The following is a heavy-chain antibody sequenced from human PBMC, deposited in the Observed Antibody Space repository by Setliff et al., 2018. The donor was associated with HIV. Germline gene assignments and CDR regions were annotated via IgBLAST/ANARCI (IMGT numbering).Heavy chain of an antibody. CDR1: GFTFSIYT. CDR2: ISSSGNYI. J-gene: IGHJ3*02. D-gene: IGHD2-21*01. CDR3: VRDHMWAFDI. Sequence: PGGSLRLSCAASGFTFSIYTINWVRQAPGKGLEWVSSISSSGNYINYADSVKGRFTISRDNARNSLYLQMDSLRAEDTAVYYCVRDHMWAFDIWGQGTMVTVSS. V-gene: IGHV3-21*01.